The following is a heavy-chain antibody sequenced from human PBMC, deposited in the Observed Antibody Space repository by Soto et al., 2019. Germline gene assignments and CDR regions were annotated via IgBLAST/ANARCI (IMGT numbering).Heavy chain of an antibody. D-gene: IGHD3-10*01. Sequence: AGGSLRLSCAASGFTFSSDVMSWVRQAPGKGLEWVSAISGSGGSTYYADSVKGRFTISRDNAKNSLYLQMNSLRAEDTAVYYCARDQYYYGSGSDDAFDIWGQGTMVTVSS. CDR3: ARDQYYYGSGSDDAFDI. CDR2: ISGSGGST. V-gene: IGHV3-23*01. CDR1: GFTFSSDV. J-gene: IGHJ3*02.